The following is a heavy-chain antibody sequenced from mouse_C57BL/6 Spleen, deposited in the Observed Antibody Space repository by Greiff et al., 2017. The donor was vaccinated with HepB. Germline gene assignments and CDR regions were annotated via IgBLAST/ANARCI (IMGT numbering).Heavy chain of an antibody. V-gene: IGHV1-64*01. D-gene: IGHD2-1*01. Sequence: QVQLQQPGAELVKPGASVKLSCKASGYTFTSYWMHWVKQRPGQGLEWIGMIHPNSGSTNYNEKFKSKATLTVDKSSSTAYMQLSSLTSEDSAVYYCARSGGGNYLWYFDVWGTGTTVTVSS. CDR1: GYTFTSYW. J-gene: IGHJ1*03. CDR3: ARSGGGNYLWYFDV. CDR2: IHPNSGST.